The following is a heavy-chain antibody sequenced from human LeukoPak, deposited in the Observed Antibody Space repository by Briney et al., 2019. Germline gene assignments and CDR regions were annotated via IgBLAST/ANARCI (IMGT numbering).Heavy chain of an antibody. CDR1: GFTFSSYV. V-gene: IGHV3-30*03. CDR2: ISPDGSNK. J-gene: IGHJ6*01. CDR3: ARALGVGSFYYGMDV. Sequence: GGSLRLSCAVSGFTFSSYVIDWVRQAPDKGLELVAAISPDGSNKKYADSVRGRFTISRDNSENTLYLQMNSLRPEDTAVYYCARALGVGSFYYGMDVWGQGTTVTVSS. D-gene: IGHD2-15*01.